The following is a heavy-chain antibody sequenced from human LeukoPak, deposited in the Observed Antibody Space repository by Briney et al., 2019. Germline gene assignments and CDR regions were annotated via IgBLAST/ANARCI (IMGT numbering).Heavy chain of an antibody. Sequence: SETLSLTCAVYGGSFSGYYWSWIRQPPGKRLEWIGEINQSGGANYNPSLGSRVSILVDTSKNQFSLKLSSVTAADTAVYYCARASYYYGSGSYYKRSRWFDPWGQGTLVTVSS. D-gene: IGHD3-10*01. CDR1: GGSFSGYY. CDR3: ARASYYYGSGSYYKRSRWFDP. V-gene: IGHV4-34*01. J-gene: IGHJ5*02. CDR2: INQSGGA.